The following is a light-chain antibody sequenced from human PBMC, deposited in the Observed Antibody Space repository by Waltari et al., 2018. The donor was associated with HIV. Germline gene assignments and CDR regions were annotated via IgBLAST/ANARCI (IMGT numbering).Light chain of an antibody. Sequence: EIVLTQSPDTLSLSPGERATLSCRASQSVGVNYLAWYQQKPGQAPSLLIYHASSRATDIPDRFSGSGSATDFTLTISRLEPEDFAVYYCQQYGSSPITFGQGTRLEI. CDR3: QQYGSSPIT. V-gene: IGKV3-20*01. J-gene: IGKJ5*01. CDR2: HAS. CDR1: QSVGVNY.